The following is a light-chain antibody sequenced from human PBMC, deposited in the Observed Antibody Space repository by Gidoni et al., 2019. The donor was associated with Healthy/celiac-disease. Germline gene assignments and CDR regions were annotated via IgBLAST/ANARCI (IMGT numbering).Light chain of an antibody. CDR2: GAS. CDR3: QQYGSSPSLT. CDR1: QSVSSSY. Sequence: VLPQSPRPLSLSAGERATLPCSASQSVSSSYLAWYQQKPGQAPRLLIYGASTRATGIPDRFSGSGSGTDFTLTISGLEAEDVAVYYCQQYGSSPSLTFGQGTRLEIK. V-gene: IGKV3-20*01. J-gene: IGKJ5*01.